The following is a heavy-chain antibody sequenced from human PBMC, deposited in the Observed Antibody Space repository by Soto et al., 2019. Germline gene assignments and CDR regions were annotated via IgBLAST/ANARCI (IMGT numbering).Heavy chain of an antibody. CDR1: GFTFSSYG. CDR3: ARDSGDSVVVPAGGNWFDP. Sequence: QVQLVESGGGVVQPGRSLRLSCAASGFTFSSYGMHWVRQAPGKGLALVAVICYDGSNKYYADSVKGRFTIYRDNSKNTLYLQMNSLRGEDTAVYYCARDSGDSVVVPAGGNWFDPWGQGPLVTVSS. CDR2: ICYDGSNK. V-gene: IGHV3-33*01. D-gene: IGHD2-2*01. J-gene: IGHJ5*02.